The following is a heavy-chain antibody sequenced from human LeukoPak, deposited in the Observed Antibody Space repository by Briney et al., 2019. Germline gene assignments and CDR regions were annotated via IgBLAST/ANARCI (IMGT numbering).Heavy chain of an antibody. Sequence: GESLKISCKGSGYSFTSYWIGWVRQMPGKGLEWMGIIYPGDSDTRHSPSFQGQVTISADKSISTAYPQWSSLKASDTAMYYCASVPYDSSGYFNYWGQGTLVTVSS. CDR2: IYPGDSDT. CDR1: GYSFTSYW. J-gene: IGHJ4*02. CDR3: ASVPYDSSGYFNY. V-gene: IGHV5-51*01. D-gene: IGHD3-22*01.